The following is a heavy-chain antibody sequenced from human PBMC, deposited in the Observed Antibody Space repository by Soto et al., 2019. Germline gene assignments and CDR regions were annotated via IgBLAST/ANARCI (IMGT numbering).Heavy chain of an antibody. CDR2: VSSSGSSR. Sequence: EVQLLESGGGSVQSGGSLRLSCEASGFTFCNYDMSWVRLAPGKSLEWVSSVSSSGSSRLYADSVQRRFTISRDNPKNTLYLQMSSLSAADTAVSYCARRDCGSGNNCEFGAPAFAYWGQGNLVTVTS. V-gene: IGHV3-23*01. CDR3: ARRDCGSGNNCEFGAPAFAY. D-gene: IGHD2-21*01. J-gene: IGHJ4*02. CDR1: GFTFCNYD.